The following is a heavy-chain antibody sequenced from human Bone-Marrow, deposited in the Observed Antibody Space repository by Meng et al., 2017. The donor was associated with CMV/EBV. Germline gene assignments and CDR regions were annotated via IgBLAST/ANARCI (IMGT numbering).Heavy chain of an antibody. J-gene: IGHJ5*02. CDR1: SISSGGYY. D-gene: IGHD3-22*01. CDR3: ARDHYYDTNNYRRGWFDP. V-gene: IGHV4-31*02. Sequence: SISSGGYYWTWIRQHPGKGLEWIGYIYYSGSTYYTPSLKSRVTMSVHMSKNQFSLKLSSVTAADTAVYYCARDHYYDTNNYRRGWFDPWGQGTLVTVSS. CDR2: IYYSGST.